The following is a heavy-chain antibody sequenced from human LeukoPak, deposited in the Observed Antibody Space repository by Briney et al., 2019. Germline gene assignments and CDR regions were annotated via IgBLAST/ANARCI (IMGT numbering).Heavy chain of an antibody. CDR1: GLIFGNYW. CDR3: ATDGFCSGGACFRKNDF. J-gene: IGHJ4*02. Sequence: GGSLRLSCAASGLIFGNYWMTWVRQAPGKGLEWVASISQDGTEKFYVGSAEGRFTISRDNAKNSLYVQMNSLSAEDTVLYFCATDGFCSGGACFRKNDFWGQGTLVTVSS. D-gene: IGHD2-15*01. V-gene: IGHV3-7*01. CDR2: ISQDGTEK.